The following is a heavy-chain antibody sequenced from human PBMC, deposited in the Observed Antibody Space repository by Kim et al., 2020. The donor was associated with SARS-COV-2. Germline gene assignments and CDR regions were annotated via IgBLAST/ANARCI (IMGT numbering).Heavy chain of an antibody. V-gene: IGHV3-13*01. Sequence: GSVRGRLTIYRENATNSLYLQMNSLRAGDTAVYYCARGRTSRELPRGMDVWGQGTTVTVSS. CDR3: ARGRTSRELPRGMDV. J-gene: IGHJ6*02. D-gene: IGHD1-26*01.